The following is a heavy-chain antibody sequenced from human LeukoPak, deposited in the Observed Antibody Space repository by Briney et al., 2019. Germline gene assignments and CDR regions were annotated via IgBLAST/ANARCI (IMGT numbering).Heavy chain of an antibody. CDR3: AKRGVVIRVILVGFHKEAYYFDS. Sequence: GGSLRLSCAVSGITLSNYGMSWVRQAPGKGLEWVAGISGSGGGTNYADSVKGRFTISRDNSRNTLYLQMNSLRAEDAAVYFCAKRGVVIRVILVGFHKEAYYFDSWGRGALVTVSS. D-gene: IGHD3-22*01. CDR1: GITLSNYG. V-gene: IGHV3-23*01. J-gene: IGHJ4*02. CDR2: ISGSGGGT.